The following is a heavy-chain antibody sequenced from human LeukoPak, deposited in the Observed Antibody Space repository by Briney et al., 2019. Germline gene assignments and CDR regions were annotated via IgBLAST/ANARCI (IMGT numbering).Heavy chain of an antibody. CDR3: ARLGPRPIFGVVKRKKGLGSYYYMDV. D-gene: IGHD3-3*01. J-gene: IGHJ6*03. CDR1: GGSFSGYY. CDR2: INHSGST. Sequence: SETLSLTCAVYGGSFSGYYWSWIRQPPGKGLEWIGEINHSGSTNYNPSLKSRVTISVDTSKNQFSLKLSSVTAADTAVYYCARLGPRPIFGVVKRKKGLGSYYYMDVWGKGTTVTVSS. V-gene: IGHV4-34*01.